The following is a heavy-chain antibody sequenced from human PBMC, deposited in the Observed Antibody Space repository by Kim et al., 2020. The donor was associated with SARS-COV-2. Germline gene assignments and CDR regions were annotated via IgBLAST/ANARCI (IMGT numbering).Heavy chain of an antibody. CDR2: ISSSRSPKL. CDR3: ALSQYIIDQFFDT. D-gene: IGHD3-10*01. J-gene: IGHJ4*02. Sequence: GGSLRLSCATSGIPLSAYSMHWVRQAPGKVLEWFSSISSSRSPKLYYGDSMRGRFTVSIDNAWNSVYLQLTILTAADTAIYYCALSQYIIDQFFDTWVRG. CDR1: GIPLSAYS. V-gene: IGHV3-21*01.